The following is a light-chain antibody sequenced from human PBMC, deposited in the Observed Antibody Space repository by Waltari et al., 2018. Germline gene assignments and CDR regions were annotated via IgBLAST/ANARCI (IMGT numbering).Light chain of an antibody. J-gene: IGLJ3*02. CDR1: ALPTKN. Sequence: SHELTQPPSVSVSPGQTARLTRSGDALPTKNISWYPQKSGQAPGMLIYEDNKRPSGIPERFSGSSSGTLATLTVSGAVVEDEGDYYCYSTDSSSFPLFGGGTRLTVL. CDR3: YSTDSSSFPL. V-gene: IGLV3-10*01. CDR2: EDN.